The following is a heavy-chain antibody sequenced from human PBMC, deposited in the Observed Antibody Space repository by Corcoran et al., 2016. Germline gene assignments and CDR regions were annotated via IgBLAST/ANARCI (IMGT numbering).Heavy chain of an antibody. CDR2: VSSAGRAQ. CDR1: GFTFSSYG. Sequence: QVQLVESGGGVVQPGRSLRLSCTASGFTFSSYGMHWVRQAPGKGLEGVAVVSSAGRAQYDADAVKGRFTISRDNAKNTLDLQMNSLRGEDTALYYCAKERTPRVAVADDSWGQGTLVTVSS. D-gene: IGHD6-19*01. V-gene: IGHV3-33*03. CDR3: AKERTPRVAVADDS. J-gene: IGHJ4*02.